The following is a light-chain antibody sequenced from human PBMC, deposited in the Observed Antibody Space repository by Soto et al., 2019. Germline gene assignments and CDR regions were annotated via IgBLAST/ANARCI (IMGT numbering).Light chain of an antibody. Sequence: EIVMTQSPATLSVSPGERATLSCRASQSVSSNLAWYQQKPGQAPRLLIYGASTRATGIPARFSGSGSGTEFTLTLSRLQSEDFALYYCQQYNNWPYTFGQGTKLEIK. J-gene: IGKJ2*01. CDR1: QSVSSN. V-gene: IGKV3-15*01. CDR3: QQYNNWPYT. CDR2: GAS.